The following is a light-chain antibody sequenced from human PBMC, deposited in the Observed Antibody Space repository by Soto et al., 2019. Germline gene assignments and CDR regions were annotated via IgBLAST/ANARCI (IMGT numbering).Light chain of an antibody. V-gene: IGLV2-18*02. J-gene: IGLJ2*01. CDR3: SSYTSTSTV. CDR1: RSDVGSYNR. CDR2: EVS. Sequence: QSALTQPPSVSGSPGQSVTIACTGTRSDVGSYNRVSWYQQPPGTAPKLLIYEVSNRPSGVPDRFSGSKSGNTASLTISGLQAEDEADYYCSSYTSTSTVFGGGTKLTVL.